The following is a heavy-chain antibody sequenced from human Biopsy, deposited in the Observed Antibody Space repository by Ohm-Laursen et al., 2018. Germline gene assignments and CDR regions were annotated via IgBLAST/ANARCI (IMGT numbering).Heavy chain of an antibody. CDR3: ARLTGDPSY. D-gene: IGHD7-27*01. CDR1: GGSISSGGYC. Sequence: SQTLSFTCTVSGGSISSGGYCWGWIRQHPGKGLEWIGHMYYTGHTNYNPSLKSRATISVDTSKNQFSLKVISVTAADTAVYYCARLTGDPSYWGQGILVTVSS. V-gene: IGHV4-31*03. CDR2: MYYTGHT. J-gene: IGHJ4*02.